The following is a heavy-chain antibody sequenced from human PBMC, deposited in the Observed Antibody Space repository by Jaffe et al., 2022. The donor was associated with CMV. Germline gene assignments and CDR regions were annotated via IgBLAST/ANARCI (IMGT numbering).Heavy chain of an antibody. CDR1: GGSISSSSYY. V-gene: IGHV4-39*01. D-gene: IGHD1-1*01. CDR2: IYYSGST. J-gene: IGHJ5*02. CDR3: ARWRPPVTSGNWFDP. Sequence: QLQLQESGPGLVKPSETLSLTCTVSGGSISSSSYYWGWIRQPPGKGLEWIGSIYYSGSTYYNPSLKSRVTISVDTSKNQFSLKLSSVTAADTAVYYCARWRPPVTSGNWFDPWGQGTLVTVSS.